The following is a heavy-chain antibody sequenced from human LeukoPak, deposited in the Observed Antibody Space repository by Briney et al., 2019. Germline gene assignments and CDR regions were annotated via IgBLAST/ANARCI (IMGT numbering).Heavy chain of an antibody. J-gene: IGHJ4*02. V-gene: IGHV4-39*01. CDR3: ARGRGVAGTGY. D-gene: IGHD6-19*01. CDR2: IYYSGST. Sequence: SETLSLICTGSGDSISSSSYYWGWVRQPPGKGLEWIGSIYYSGSTYYNPSLKSRVTISVDTSKNQFSLKLSSVTAADTAVYYCARGRGVAGTGYWGPGTLVTVSS. CDR1: GDSISSSSYY.